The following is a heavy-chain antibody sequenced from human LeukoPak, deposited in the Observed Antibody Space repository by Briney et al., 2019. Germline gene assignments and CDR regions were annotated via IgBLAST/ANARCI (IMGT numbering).Heavy chain of an antibody. CDR2: ISSSSSYI. J-gene: IGHJ4*02. Sequence: KPGGSLRLSCAASGFTFSSYSMNWVRQAPGKGLEWVSSISSSSSYIYYADSVKGRFTISRDNAKNSLYLQMNSLRAEDTAVYYCARDTIAARSVDYWGQGTLVTVSS. V-gene: IGHV3-21*01. CDR1: GFTFSSYS. CDR3: ARDTIAARSVDY. D-gene: IGHD6-6*01.